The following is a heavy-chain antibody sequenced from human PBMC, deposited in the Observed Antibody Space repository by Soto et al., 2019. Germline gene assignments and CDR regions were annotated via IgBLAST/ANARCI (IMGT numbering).Heavy chain of an antibody. CDR3: ARRDFYDSSGYTFDY. Sequence: RGESLKISCKVSGYIFSNYWIGWVRQMPGKHLEWMGIIYPGDSDTTYSPSFQGRVTLSVDKSISTAYLQWTSLQASDTAMYYCARRDFYDSSGYTFDYWGQGTPVTVSS. CDR2: IYPGDSDT. J-gene: IGHJ4*02. V-gene: IGHV5-51*01. D-gene: IGHD3-22*01. CDR1: GYIFSNYW.